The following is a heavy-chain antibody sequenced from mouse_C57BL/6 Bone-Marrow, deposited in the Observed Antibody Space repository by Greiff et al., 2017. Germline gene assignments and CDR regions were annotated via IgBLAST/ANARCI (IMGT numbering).Heavy chain of an antibody. Sequence: DVKLVESGGGLVKPGGSLKLSCAASGFTFSDYGMHWVRQAPEKGLEWVGYISSGSSTIYYADTVTGRFTISRYNAKNTLFLQMTSLRSEDTAMYYCANNYAMDYWGQGTSVTVSS. CDR3: ANNYAMDY. CDR2: ISSGSSTI. CDR1: GFTFSDYG. V-gene: IGHV5-17*01. J-gene: IGHJ4*01.